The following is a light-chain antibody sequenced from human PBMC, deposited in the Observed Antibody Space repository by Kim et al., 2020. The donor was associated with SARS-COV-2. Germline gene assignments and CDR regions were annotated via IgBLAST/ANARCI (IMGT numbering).Light chain of an antibody. CDR3: NSRDSSGNHQV. V-gene: IGLV3-19*01. CDR2: GKN. Sequence: ALGQKVMITCQGDSLRSYYASWYQQKPGQAPVLVIYGKNNRPSGIPDRFSGSSSGNTASLTITGAQAEDEADYYCNSRDSSGNHQVFGTGTKVTVL. J-gene: IGLJ1*01. CDR1: SLRSYY.